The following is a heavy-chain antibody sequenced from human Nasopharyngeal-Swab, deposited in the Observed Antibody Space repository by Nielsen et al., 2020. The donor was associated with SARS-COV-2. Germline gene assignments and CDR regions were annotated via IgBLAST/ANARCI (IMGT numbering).Heavy chain of an antibody. Sequence: WIRQPPGKGLEWVSSISSSSSYIYYADSVKGRFTISRDNAKNSLYLQMNSLRAEDTAVYYCARGERRLYDFWSGPPHYGMDVWGQGTTVTVSS. CDR3: ARGERRLYDFWSGPPHYGMDV. CDR2: ISSSSSYI. J-gene: IGHJ6*02. V-gene: IGHV3-21*04. D-gene: IGHD3-3*01.